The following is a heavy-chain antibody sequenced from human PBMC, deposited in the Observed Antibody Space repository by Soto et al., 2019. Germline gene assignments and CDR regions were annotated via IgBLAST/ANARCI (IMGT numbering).Heavy chain of an antibody. CDR1: GFTFSSYD. V-gene: IGHV3-13*01. D-gene: IGHD2-15*01. Sequence: ESGGGLVQPGGSLRLSCAASGFTFSSYDMHWVRQITGKGLEWVSAIGTAGDTFYPGSVKGRFTISRENAKNSLYLQMNSLRAEDTAVYYCARDRMAYCSGGSCYSGGYYYGMDVW. CDR3: ARDRMAYCSGGSCYSGGYYYGMDV. J-gene: IGHJ6*01. CDR2: IGTAGDT.